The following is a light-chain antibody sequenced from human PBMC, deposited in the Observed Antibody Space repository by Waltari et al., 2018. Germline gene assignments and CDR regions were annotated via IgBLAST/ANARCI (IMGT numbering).Light chain of an antibody. CDR1: HLGDMY. CDR3: QAWDDKIEV. V-gene: IGLV3-1*01. CDR2: EDS. Sequence: SYDLTQPPSVSVSPGQAASIPCSGAHLGDMYVCWYQQKPGQSPLLIIFEDSKRPSGISERFSASNSGNTATLTISGTQTLDEAVYFCQAWDDKIEVFGGGTRLTVL. J-gene: IGLJ2*01.